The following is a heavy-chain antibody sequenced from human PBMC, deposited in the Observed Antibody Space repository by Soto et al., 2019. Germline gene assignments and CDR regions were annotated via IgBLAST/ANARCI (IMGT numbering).Heavy chain of an antibody. CDR2: IKSKTDGGTT. CDR1: GFTFSNAW. Sequence: GGSLRLSCAASGFTFSNAWMSWVRQAPGKGLEWVGRIKSKTDGGTTDYAAPVKGRFTISRDDSKNTLYLQMSSLKTEDTAVYYCTTASNYDILTGYYFDYWGQGTLVTVSS. D-gene: IGHD3-9*01. CDR3: TTASNYDILTGYYFDY. J-gene: IGHJ4*02. V-gene: IGHV3-15*01.